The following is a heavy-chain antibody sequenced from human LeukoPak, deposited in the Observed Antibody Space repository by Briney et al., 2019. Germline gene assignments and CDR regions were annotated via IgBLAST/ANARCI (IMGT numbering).Heavy chain of an antibody. V-gene: IGHV3-23*01. Sequence: GGSLRLSCAASGFTFSNYAMSWVRHAPGRGLEWVSTISGSGANTYYADSVKGRFTISRDNSKNTLYLQMNSLRADDTAIYYCAKGRALEVVAAFNYWGQGTVVTASS. D-gene: IGHD2-15*01. CDR2: ISGSGANT. J-gene: IGHJ4*02. CDR1: GFTFSNYA. CDR3: AKGRALEVVAAFNY.